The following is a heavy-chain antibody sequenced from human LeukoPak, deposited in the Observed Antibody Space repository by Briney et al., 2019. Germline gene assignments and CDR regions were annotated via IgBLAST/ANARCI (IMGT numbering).Heavy chain of an antibody. CDR3: ARFIAAAGFDY. D-gene: IGHD6-13*01. J-gene: IGHJ4*02. CDR1: GGTFSSYA. CDR2: IIPIFGTA. Sequence: ASVKVSCKASGGTFSSYAISWVRQAPGQGLEWMGRIIPIFGTANYAQKFQGRVTITTDESTSTAYMELSSLRSEDTAVYYCARFIAAAGFDYWGQGTLVTVSS. V-gene: IGHV1-69*05.